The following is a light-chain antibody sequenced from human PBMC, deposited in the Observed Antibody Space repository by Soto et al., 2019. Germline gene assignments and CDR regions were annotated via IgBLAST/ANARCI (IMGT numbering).Light chain of an antibody. V-gene: IGLV2-23*01. CDR2: EGS. J-gene: IGLJ1*01. Sequence: QSLLTQPASVSGSPGQSITISCTGTSSDVGSYNLVSWYQQHPGKAPKLMIYEGSKRPSGVSNRFSGSKSGNTASLTISGLQAEDEADYSCCSYAGSSTPYVFGTGTKVTVL. CDR3: CSYAGSSTPYV. CDR1: SSDVGSYNL.